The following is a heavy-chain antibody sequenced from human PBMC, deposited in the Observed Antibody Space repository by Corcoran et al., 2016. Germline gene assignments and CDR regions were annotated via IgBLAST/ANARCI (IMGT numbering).Heavy chain of an antibody. CDR2: IKQDGSEK. CDR3: ARGQYYYDSSGPFDY. Sequence: EVQLVESGGGLVQPGGSLRLSCAASGFTFSSYWMSWVRQAPGKGLEWVANIKQDGSEKYYVDSVKGRFTISRDNAKNSLYLQMNSLRAEDTAVYYCARGQYYYDSSGPFDYWGQGTLVTVSS. D-gene: IGHD3-22*01. V-gene: IGHV3-7*01. CDR1: GFTFSSYW. J-gene: IGHJ4*02.